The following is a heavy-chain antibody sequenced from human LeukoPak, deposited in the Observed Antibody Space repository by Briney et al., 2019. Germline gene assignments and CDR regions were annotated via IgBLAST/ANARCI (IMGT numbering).Heavy chain of an antibody. V-gene: IGHV3-30-3*01. CDR3: ARGSITIFGVTD. CDR1: GFTFSSYA. D-gene: IGHD3-3*01. CDR2: ISYDGSNK. Sequence: PGGSLRLSCAASGFTFSSYAMHWVRQAPGKGLEWVAVISYDGSNKYYADSVKGRFTISRDNSKNTPYLQMNSLRAEDTAVYYCARGSITIFGVTDWGQGTLVTVSS. J-gene: IGHJ4*02.